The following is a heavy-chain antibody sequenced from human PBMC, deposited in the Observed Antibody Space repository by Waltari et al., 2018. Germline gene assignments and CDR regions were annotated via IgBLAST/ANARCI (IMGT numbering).Heavy chain of an antibody. Sequence: QVQLVQSGAEVKKPGASVKVSCKASGYTFTGYYIHWVRQAPGQGLEWMGWLDPKGGGTHGTQKCQARGTMTRDTAIRTAYMELSRLKSDATAVYYCARPRRYCTGGTRYSNWLDPWGQGTLVTVSS. CDR3: ARPRRYCTGGTRYSNWLDP. CDR1: GYTFTGYY. V-gene: IGHV1-2*02. D-gene: IGHD2-15*01. CDR2: LDPKGGGT. J-gene: IGHJ5*02.